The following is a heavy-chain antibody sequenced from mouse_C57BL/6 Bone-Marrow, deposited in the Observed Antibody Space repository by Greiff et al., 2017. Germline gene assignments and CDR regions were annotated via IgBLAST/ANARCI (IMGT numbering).Heavy chain of an antibody. CDR2: IYPGDGDT. J-gene: IGHJ2*01. D-gene: IGHD4-1*01. Sequence: VQLQQSGPELVKPGASVKISCTASGYAFSSSWMNWVKQRPGKGLEWIGRIYPGDGDTNYNGKFKGKATLTADKSSSTAYMQLSSLTSEDSAVYFCAGPGRVFDYWGQGTTLTVSS. CDR1: GYAFSSSW. CDR3: AGPGRVFDY. V-gene: IGHV1-82*01.